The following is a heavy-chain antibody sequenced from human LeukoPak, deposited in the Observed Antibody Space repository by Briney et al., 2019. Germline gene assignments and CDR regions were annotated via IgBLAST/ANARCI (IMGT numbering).Heavy chain of an antibody. J-gene: IGHJ6*02. CDR3: ARHMRYYDVLTGYFTPNYYYYGMDV. Sequence: SETLSLTCTVSGGSISSYYWSWIRQPPGKGLEWIGYIYYSGSTNYNPSLKSRVTISVDTSKNQFSLVLSSVTAADTAAYYCARHMRYYDVLTGYFTPNYYYYGMDVWGQGTTVTVSS. V-gene: IGHV4-59*08. CDR2: IYYSGST. D-gene: IGHD3-9*01. CDR1: GGSISSYY.